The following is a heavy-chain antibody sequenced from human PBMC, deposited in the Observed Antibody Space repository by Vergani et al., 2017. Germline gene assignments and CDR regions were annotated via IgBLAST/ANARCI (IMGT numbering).Heavy chain of an antibody. CDR1: GYTFTSYG. J-gene: IGHJ4*02. D-gene: IGHD5-12*01. Sequence: QVQLVQSGAEVKKPGASVKVSCKVSGYTFTSYGISWVRQAPGQGLEGMGWISAYNGNTNYAQKLQGRVTMTTDTPTSTAYMELRSLRSDDTAVYYCARGGYSGYDPGSIFDYWGQGTLVAVSS. CDR3: ARGGYSGYDPGSIFDY. V-gene: IGHV1-18*01. CDR2: ISAYNGNT.